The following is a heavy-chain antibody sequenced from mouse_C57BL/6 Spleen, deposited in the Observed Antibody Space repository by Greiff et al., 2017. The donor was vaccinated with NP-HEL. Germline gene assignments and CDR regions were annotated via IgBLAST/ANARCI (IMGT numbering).Heavy chain of an antibody. D-gene: IGHD1-1*01. J-gene: IGHJ2*01. CDR1: GYTFTDYY. CDR3: ARSRVDFDY. Sequence: VQLQQSGAELVRPGASVKLSCKASGYTFTDYYINWVKQRPGQGLEWIARIYPGSGNTYYNEKFKGKATLTAEKSSSTAYMQLSSLTSEDPAVYFCARSRVDFDYWGQGTTLTVSS. V-gene: IGHV1-76*01. CDR2: IYPGSGNT.